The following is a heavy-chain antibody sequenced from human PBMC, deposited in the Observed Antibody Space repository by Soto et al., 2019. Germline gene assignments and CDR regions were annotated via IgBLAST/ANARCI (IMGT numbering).Heavy chain of an antibody. CDR3: ATRVYGSGSRNWFDP. CDR2: IIPIFGTA. CDR1: GGTFRSSA. Sequence: SVTLSCKASGGTFRSSAISWVRQTPGQGLEWMGGIIPIFGTANYAQKFQGRVTMTEDTSTDTAYMELNSLRSEDTAVYYCATRVYGSGSRNWFDPWGQGTLVTVSS. V-gene: IGHV1-69*06. J-gene: IGHJ5*02. D-gene: IGHD3-10*01.